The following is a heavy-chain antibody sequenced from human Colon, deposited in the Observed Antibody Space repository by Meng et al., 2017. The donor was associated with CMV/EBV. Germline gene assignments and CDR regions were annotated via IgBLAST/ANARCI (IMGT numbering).Heavy chain of an antibody. CDR1: GGSFSDYY. CDR2: IDDSGST. CDR3: ARAGNYSEVDF. V-gene: IGHV4-34*01. D-gene: IGHD1-7*01. J-gene: IGHJ4*02. Sequence: LTCAVYGGSFSDYYWTWIRQPPGKGLEWIGEIDDSGSTNYNPSLTSRLTISVDTSKNQFSLKLSSVTAADTAIYSCARAGNYSEVDFWGQGTLVTVSS.